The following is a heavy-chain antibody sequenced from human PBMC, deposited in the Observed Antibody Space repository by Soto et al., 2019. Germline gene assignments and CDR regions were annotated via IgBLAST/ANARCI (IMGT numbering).Heavy chain of an antibody. CDR3: ATHSSSWPNYYFDY. V-gene: IGHV1-69*02. J-gene: IGHJ4*02. Sequence: QVQLVQSGAEVKKPGSSVKVSCKASGGTFSSYTISWVRQAPGQGLEWMGRIIPILGIANYAQKFQGRVTXXAXKXMSTAYMELSSLRSEDTAVYYCATHSSSWPNYYFDYWGQGTLVTVSS. CDR1: GGTFSSYT. CDR2: IIPILGIA. D-gene: IGHD6-13*01.